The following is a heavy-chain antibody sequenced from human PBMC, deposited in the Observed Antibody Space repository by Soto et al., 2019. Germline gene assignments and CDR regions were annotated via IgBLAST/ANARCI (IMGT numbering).Heavy chain of an antibody. Sequence: GSLRLSCAASGFTFSSYAMHWVRQAPGKGLEWVAVISYDGSNKYYADSVKGRFTISRDNSKNTLYLQMNSLRAEDTAVYYCARDVTRTIYYYDSSGYPGYWGQGTLVTVSS. CDR3: ARDVTRTIYYYDSSGYPGY. CDR2: ISYDGSNK. CDR1: GFTFSSYA. D-gene: IGHD3-22*01. J-gene: IGHJ4*02. V-gene: IGHV3-30-3*01.